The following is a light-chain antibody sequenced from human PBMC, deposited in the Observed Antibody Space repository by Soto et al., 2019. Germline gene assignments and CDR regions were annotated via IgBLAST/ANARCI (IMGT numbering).Light chain of an antibody. CDR1: QSISSW. V-gene: IGKV1-5*03. Sequence: DIQMTQSPSTLSASVGDRVTITCRASQSISSWLAWYQQKPGKAPKLLIYKASTLESGVPSRFSGSGSGTEFTLTISSLQPDDFAIYYCQQYNSDSQTFGHGTKVEIK. J-gene: IGKJ1*01. CDR2: KAS. CDR3: QQYNSDSQT.